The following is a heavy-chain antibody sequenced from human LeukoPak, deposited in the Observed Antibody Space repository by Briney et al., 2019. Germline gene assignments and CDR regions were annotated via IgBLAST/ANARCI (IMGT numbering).Heavy chain of an antibody. V-gene: IGHV1-69*04. CDR2: IIPIFGIA. Sequence: SVKVSCKASGGTFSSYAISWVRQAPGQGLEWMGRIIPIFGIANYAQKFQGRVTITADKSTSTAYMELSSLRSEDTAVYYCARAPMCYYDSSGYTFDYWGQGTLVTVSS. J-gene: IGHJ4*02. CDR1: GGTFSSYA. CDR3: ARAPMCYYDSSGYTFDY. D-gene: IGHD3-22*01.